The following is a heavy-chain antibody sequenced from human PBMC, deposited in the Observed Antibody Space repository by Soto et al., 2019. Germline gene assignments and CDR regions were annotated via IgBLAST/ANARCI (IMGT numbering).Heavy chain of an antibody. CDR3: ARVSPFLTGPDY. Sequence: ASVKVSCKASGYTFTSYYMHWVRQAPAQGLEWMGIINPRDATTSYPRKFQGRVTMTRDTSTSTVYMELSLRSEDTAVYYCARVSPFLTGPDYWGQGTLVTVSS. D-gene: IGHD3-9*01. J-gene: IGHJ4*02. V-gene: IGHV1-46*03. CDR2: INPRDATT. CDR1: GYTFTSYY.